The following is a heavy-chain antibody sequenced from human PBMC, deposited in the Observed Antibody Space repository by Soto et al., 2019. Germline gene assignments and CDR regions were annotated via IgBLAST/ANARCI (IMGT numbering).Heavy chain of an antibody. CDR2: IAGGCVLT. CDR1: GFTFSAYS. J-gene: IGHJ4*02. CDR3: ARASSYAFDY. Sequence: GGSLRLSCAASGFTFSAYSMNWVRQAPGKGLVWIAHIAGGCVLTYYAASVKGLFIISRERGKNMLYLQMDSLHDEDTAVYYCARASSYAFDYWGQGTLVTVSS. D-gene: IGHD2-2*01. V-gene: IGHV3-48*02.